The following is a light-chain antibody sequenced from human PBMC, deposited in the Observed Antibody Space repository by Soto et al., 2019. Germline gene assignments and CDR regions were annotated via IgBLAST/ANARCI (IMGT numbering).Light chain of an antibody. CDR1: QSVSSKY. V-gene: IGKV3-20*01. Sequence: DIVLTQSPGTLSLSRGERATLSCRASQSVSSKYLAWYQQKPAQPPRALIYGTSIRATGIPERFSGGGSGTDFTITITRLESADFAVYYCQQYGSSLFTFGPGTKVVVK. CDR2: GTS. CDR3: QQYGSSLFT. J-gene: IGKJ3*01.